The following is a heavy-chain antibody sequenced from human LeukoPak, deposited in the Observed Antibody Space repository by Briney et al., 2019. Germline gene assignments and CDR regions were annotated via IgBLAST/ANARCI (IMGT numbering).Heavy chain of an antibody. CDR1: GGSISISNYY. CDR3: ARYRVVVAAARRMRWFDP. D-gene: IGHD2-15*01. V-gene: IGHV4-39*07. CDR2: ISYSGT. Sequence: SETLSLTCTVSGGSISISNYYWGWIRQPPGRGLEWIGSISYSGTYYNPSLKSRLTISVDTSKNQFSLKLSSVTAADTAVYYCARYRVVVAAARRMRWFDPWGQGTLVTVSS. J-gene: IGHJ5*02.